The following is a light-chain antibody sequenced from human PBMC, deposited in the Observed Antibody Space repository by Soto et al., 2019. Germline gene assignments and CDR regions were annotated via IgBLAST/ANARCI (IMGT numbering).Light chain of an antibody. V-gene: IGKV3-20*01. CDR1: QRVSSSY. CDR3: QQYGSSPPLT. J-gene: IGKJ4*01. CDR2: GAS. Sequence: EIVLTQAPGTLSLSPGERATLSCSASQRVSSSYLAWYQQKPGQAPRLLIYGASSRSTCIPDRFSGSGSGTDFKLTISRLEHEDFAVYYCQQYGSSPPLTFGGGTQVEIK.